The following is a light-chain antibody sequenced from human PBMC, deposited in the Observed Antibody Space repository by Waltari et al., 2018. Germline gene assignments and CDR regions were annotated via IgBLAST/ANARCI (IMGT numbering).Light chain of an antibody. V-gene: IGKV1-8*01. Sequence: AIRMTQSPSSFSASTGDRVTITCRASQGISSYLAWYQQKPGRVPKLLMSAASTLHIGVPSRFTGSGSGTDFTLTINCLQSDDFATYYCQQYYTYPRTFGQGTKVEIK. CDR2: AAS. CDR3: QQYYTYPRT. J-gene: IGKJ1*01. CDR1: QGISSY.